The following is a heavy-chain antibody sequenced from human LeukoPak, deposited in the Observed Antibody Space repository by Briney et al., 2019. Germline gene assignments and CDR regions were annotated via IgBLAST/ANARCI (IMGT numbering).Heavy chain of an antibody. CDR3: ARMFRSSWYINWFDP. J-gene: IGHJ5*02. CDR1: GYSISSGYF. CDR2: IYHSGST. Sequence: SETLSLTCTVSGYSISSGYFWGWIRQPPGRGLEWIGSIYHSGSTSYDPSLKSRLTISVDTSKNQFSLKLNFVTAADTAMYYCARMFRSSWYINWFDPWGQGTLVTVSS. V-gene: IGHV4-38-2*02. D-gene: IGHD6-13*01.